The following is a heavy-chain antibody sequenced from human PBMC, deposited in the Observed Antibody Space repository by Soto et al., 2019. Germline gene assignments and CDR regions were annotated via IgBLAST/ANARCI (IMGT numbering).Heavy chain of an antibody. CDR1: GFTFSSYA. CDR2: ISYDGSNK. CDR3: ARVAAGEPGSYYYYGMDV. J-gene: IGHJ6*02. V-gene: IGHV3-30-3*01. Sequence: QVQLVESGGGVVQPGRSLRLSCAASGFTFSSYAMHWVRQAPGKGLEWVAVISYDGSNKYYADSVKGRFTISRDNSKNTLYLQMNSLRAEDTAVYYCARVAAGEPGSYYYYGMDVWGQGTTVTVSS. D-gene: IGHD6-13*01.